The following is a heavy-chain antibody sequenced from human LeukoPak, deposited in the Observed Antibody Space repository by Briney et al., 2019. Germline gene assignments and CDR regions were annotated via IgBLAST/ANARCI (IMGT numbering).Heavy chain of an antibody. CDR1: GGSISSYY. Sequence: PSETLSHTCTVSGGSISSYYWSWIRQPAGKGLEWIGRIYTSGSTNYNPSLKSRVTMSVDTSKNQFSLKLSSVTAADTAVYYCARDARGYSGYGQYYYYYYGMDVWGQGTTVTVSS. CDR2: IYTSGST. J-gene: IGHJ6*02. V-gene: IGHV4-4*07. CDR3: ARDARGYSGYGQYYYYYYGMDV. D-gene: IGHD5-12*01.